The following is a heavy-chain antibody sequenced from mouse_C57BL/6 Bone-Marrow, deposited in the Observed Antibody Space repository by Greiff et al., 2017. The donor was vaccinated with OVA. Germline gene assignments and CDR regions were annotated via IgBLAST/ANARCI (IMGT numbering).Heavy chain of an antibody. Sequence: QVQLQQPGAELVRPGSSVKLSCKASGYTFTSYWMHWVKQRPIQGLEWIGNIDPSDSETHYNQKFKDKATLTVDKSSSTAYMQLSSLTSEDSAVYYCASGSSRNYVDYWGQGTTLTVSS. CDR1: GYTFTSYW. D-gene: IGHD1-1*01. CDR2: IDPSDSET. V-gene: IGHV1-52*01. J-gene: IGHJ2*01. CDR3: ASGSSRNYVDY.